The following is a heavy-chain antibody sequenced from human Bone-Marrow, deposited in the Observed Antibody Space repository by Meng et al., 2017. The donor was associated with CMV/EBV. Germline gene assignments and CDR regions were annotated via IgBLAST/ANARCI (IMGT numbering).Heavy chain of an antibody. J-gene: IGHJ6*04. V-gene: IGHV4-34*01. CDR1: GGSFSGYY. D-gene: IGHD5-12*01. Sequence: SETLSLTCAVYGGSFSGYYWSWIRQPPGKGLEWIGEINHSGSTNYNPSLKSRVTISVDTSKNQFSLKLTSVTAADTAVYYCARIPWLYGAMDFWGEGTTVTVSS. CDR3: ARIPWLYGAMDF. CDR2: INHSGST.